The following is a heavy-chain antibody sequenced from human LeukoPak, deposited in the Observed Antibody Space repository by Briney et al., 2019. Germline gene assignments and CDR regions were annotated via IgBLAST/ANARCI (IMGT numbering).Heavy chain of an antibody. CDR3: ARGAGSPHYLDS. Sequence: GGSLRLSCVASGFTFSIYALSWVRQAPGKGMEWVSVIGGIDGNTYYAESVKGRFTISRDNSRNTLYLQMNSLSAEDTAVYYCARGAGSPHYLDSWGQGTLVTVSS. D-gene: IGHD6-13*01. CDR2: IGGIDGNT. CDR1: GFTFSIYA. J-gene: IGHJ4*02. V-gene: IGHV3-23*01.